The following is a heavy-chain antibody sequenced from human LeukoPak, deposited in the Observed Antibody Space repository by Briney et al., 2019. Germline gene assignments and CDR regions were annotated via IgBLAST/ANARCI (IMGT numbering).Heavy chain of an antibody. CDR1: GLTFSSYA. CDR2: ISGSGGST. J-gene: IGHJ4*02. V-gene: IGHV3-23*01. D-gene: IGHD6-13*01. CDR3: AKVRVAAAGIFDY. Sequence: GESLRLSCAASGLTFSSYAMSWVRQAPGKGLEWVSGISGSGGSTYYADSVKGRFTISRDNSKNTLYVQMNSLRAEDTAVYYCAKVRVAAAGIFDYWGQGTLVTVSS.